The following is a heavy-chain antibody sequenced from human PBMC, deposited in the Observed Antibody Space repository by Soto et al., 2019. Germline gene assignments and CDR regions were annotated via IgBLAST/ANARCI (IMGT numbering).Heavy chain of an antibody. CDR2: IIPILGIA. V-gene: IGHV1-69*04. CDR1: GGTFSSYT. D-gene: IGHD1-7*01. CDR3: AREVTGTSYYYYYYMDV. J-gene: IGHJ6*03. Sequence: ASVKVSCKASGGTFSSYTISWVRQAPGQRLEWMGRIIPILGIANYAQKFQGRVTITADKSTSTAYMELSSLRSEDTAVYYCAREVTGTSYYYYYYMDVWGKGTTVTVSS.